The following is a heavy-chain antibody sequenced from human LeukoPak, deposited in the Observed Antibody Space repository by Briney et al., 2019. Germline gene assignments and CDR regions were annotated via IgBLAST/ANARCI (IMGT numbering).Heavy chain of an antibody. V-gene: IGHV1-2*02. J-gene: IGHJ4*02. CDR1: GFSSYA. CDR2: INPNSGGT. D-gene: IGHD5-18*01. Sequence: ASVKVSCKASGFSSYAISWVRQAPGQGLEWMGWINPNSGGTNYAQKFQGRVTMTRDTSISTAYMELSRLRSDDTAVYYCARGADTAMVPDDYWGQGTLVTVPS. CDR3: ARGADTAMVPDDY.